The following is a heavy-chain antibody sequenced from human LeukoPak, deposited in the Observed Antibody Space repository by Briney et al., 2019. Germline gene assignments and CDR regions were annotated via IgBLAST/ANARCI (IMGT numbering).Heavy chain of an antibody. D-gene: IGHD3-22*01. V-gene: IGHV4-39*07. J-gene: IGHJ4*02. CDR2: IYYSGNT. CDR3: ARAPHFFDTSGSRYYFDY. CDR1: GGSIRSTTYY. Sequence: SETLSLTCSVSGGSIRSTTYYWGWIRQPPGKGLEWIGSIYYSGNTYYSPSLMSRATISVDTSKNQFSLILRSVTAADTAVYYCARAPHFFDTSGSRYYFDYWGQGALVTVSS.